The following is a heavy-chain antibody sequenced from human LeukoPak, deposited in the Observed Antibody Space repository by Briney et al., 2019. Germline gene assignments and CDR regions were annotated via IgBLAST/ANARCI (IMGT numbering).Heavy chain of an antibody. CDR1: GFTFSSYG. J-gene: IGHJ6*02. CDR3: ARDGGSSGGGVYGMDV. CDR2: IWYDGSNK. D-gene: IGHD6-19*01. V-gene: IGHV3-33*08. Sequence: GGSLRLSCAASGFTFSSYGMHWVRQAPGKGLEWVAVIWYDGSNKYYADSVKGRFTISRDNSKNTLYLQMNSLRAEDTAVYYCARDGGSSGGGVYGMDVWGQGTTVTVSS.